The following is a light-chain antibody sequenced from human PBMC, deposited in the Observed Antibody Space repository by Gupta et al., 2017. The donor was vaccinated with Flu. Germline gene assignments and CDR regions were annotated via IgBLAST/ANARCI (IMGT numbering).Light chain of an antibody. CDR3: QSADITGASRV. CDR2: KDT. J-gene: IGLJ3*02. V-gene: IGLV3-25*02. CDR1: ALSKQY. Sequence: SYQLTQPPAMSVSPGQTATIPCSGAALSKQYVYWYRQRPGQAPVLLIYKDTERASGIPDRISGSSSGTRVTLTIRGVQTEDEADYYCQSADITGASRVSGRGT.